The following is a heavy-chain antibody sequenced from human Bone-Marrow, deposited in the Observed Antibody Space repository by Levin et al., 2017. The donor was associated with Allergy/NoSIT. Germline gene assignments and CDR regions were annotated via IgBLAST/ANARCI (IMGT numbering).Heavy chain of an antibody. CDR3: AKAGVVAPPQTWFDP. CDR1: GFTFSTHW. V-gene: IGHV3-74*03. Sequence: QTGGSLRLSCAASGFTFSTHWMHWVRQAPGKGLVWVSRMSDDGSSRTYADSVKGRFTISRDNAKRTLYLQMNSLTAEAPAVYYCAKAGVVAPPQTWFDPWGQGTLVTVSS. J-gene: IGHJ5*02. D-gene: IGHD3-22*01. CDR2: MSDDGSSR.